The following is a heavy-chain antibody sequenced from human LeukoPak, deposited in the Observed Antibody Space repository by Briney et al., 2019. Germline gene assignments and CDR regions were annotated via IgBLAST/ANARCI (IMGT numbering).Heavy chain of an antibody. CDR3: ARAGASNEFDY. V-gene: IGHV3-33*01. CDR1: GFTSIGYG. J-gene: IGHJ4*02. D-gene: IGHD2-8*01. Sequence: PGGSLRLSCAASGFTSIGYGMHWVRQAPGKGLEWVAVFWSDGTKTYYVDSVKGRFTISRDYSKNTLFLQMSNLRPEDTAVYYCARAGASNEFDYWGQGTLVTVSS. CDR2: FWSDGTKT.